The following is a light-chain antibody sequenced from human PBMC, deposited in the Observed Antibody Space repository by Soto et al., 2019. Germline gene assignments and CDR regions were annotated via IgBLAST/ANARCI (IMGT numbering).Light chain of an antibody. J-gene: IGLJ1*01. CDR1: SSDVGGYNY. Sequence: QSVLTQPRSVSGSPGQSVTISCTGTSSDVGGYNYVSWYQQHPGRAPKLMIYDVNKRPSGVPDRFSGSKSGNRASLTISGLKAEDEADYYCCSYDGSYYYVFGAGTKVTVL. CDR2: DVN. CDR3: CSYDGSYYYV. V-gene: IGLV2-11*01.